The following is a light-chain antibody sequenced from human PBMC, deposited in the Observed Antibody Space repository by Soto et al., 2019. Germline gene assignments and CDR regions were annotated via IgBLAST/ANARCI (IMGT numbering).Light chain of an antibody. CDR1: SSNIGSNY. CDR2: RNN. V-gene: IGLV1-47*01. Sequence: QSVLTQPPSASGTPGQRVTISCSGSSSNIGSNYVYWYQHLPGTAPKLLIFRNNQRPSGVPDRLSGSKSGTSASLAISGLGSEDEADYYCAAWDDSLSGYVFGTGTKLTVL. J-gene: IGLJ1*01. CDR3: AAWDDSLSGYV.